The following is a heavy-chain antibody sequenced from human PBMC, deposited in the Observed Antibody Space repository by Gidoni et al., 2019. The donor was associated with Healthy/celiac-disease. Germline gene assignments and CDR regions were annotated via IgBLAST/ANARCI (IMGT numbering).Heavy chain of an antibody. V-gene: IGHV4-4*02. J-gene: IGHJ6*02. CDR2: IYHSGST. CDR3: ARDGDTTGASYYYYGMDV. CDR1: EGSISSSNW. D-gene: IGHD1-1*01. Sequence: VQLQESGPGLVKPSGTLSLTCAVSEGSISSSNWWSWVRQPPGKGLEWIGEIYHSGSTNYNPSLKSRVTISVDKSKNQFSLKLSSVTAADTAVYYCARDGDTTGASYYYYGMDVWGQGTTVTVSS.